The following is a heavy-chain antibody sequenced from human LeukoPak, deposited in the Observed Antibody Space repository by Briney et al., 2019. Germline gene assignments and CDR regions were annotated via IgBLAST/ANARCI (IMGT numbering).Heavy chain of an antibody. V-gene: IGHV4-59*01. J-gene: IGHJ3*02. CDR2: ISYSGST. Sequence: PSETLSLTCTVSGGSISNYYWSWVRQPPGKGLEWIGYISYSGSTDYNPSLKSRVTISLDTSKNQFSLRLSSVTAADTAVYYCARETRLHSGSYSNDAFDIWGQGTMVTVSS. D-gene: IGHD1-26*01. CDR3: ARETRLHSGSYSNDAFDI. CDR1: GGSISNYY.